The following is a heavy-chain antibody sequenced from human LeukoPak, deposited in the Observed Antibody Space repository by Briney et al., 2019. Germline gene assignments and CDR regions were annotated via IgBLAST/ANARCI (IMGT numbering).Heavy chain of an antibody. CDR3: ARDLSTEATGTTNY. CDR1: GFTFNRYY. Sequence: ASVKVSCKASGFTFNRYYIHWVRQAPGQGLEWMGWINPNSGGTNYAQKFQGRVTMTRDTSISTAYMELSRLRSDDTAVYYCARDLSTEATGTTNYWGQGTLVTVSS. CDR2: INPNSGGT. D-gene: IGHD1-7*01. J-gene: IGHJ4*02. V-gene: IGHV1-2*02.